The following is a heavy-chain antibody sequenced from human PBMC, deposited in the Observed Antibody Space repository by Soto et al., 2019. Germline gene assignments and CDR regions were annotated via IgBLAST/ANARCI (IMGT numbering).Heavy chain of an antibody. CDR2: IIPMFDTT. Sequence: ASVKVSCKASGGAFGSYAINWVRQAPGQGLEWMGGIIPMFDTTNYAQRFQGRVTVTADESTSTVYLELTRLRSEDTAMYYCTRHRGYSNGYWGKAFWGQGTLVTVSS. V-gene: IGHV1-69*13. D-gene: IGHD5-18*01. CDR3: TRHRGYSNGYWGKAF. J-gene: IGHJ4*02. CDR1: GGAFGSYA.